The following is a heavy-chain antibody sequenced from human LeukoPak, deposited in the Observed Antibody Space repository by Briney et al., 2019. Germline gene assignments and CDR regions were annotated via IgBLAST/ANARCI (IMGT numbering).Heavy chain of an antibody. Sequence: GGSLRLSCAASGFTFSTYTMNWVRQAPGKGLEWVSSITSGSGYIYYADSVKGRFTVSRDNAKNSLYLQMNSLKAEDTAVYYCARDSATVVIRSNWFDPWGQGTLVAVSS. V-gene: IGHV3-21*01. CDR2: ITSGSGYI. CDR3: ARDSATVVIRSNWFDP. CDR1: GFTFSTYT. J-gene: IGHJ5*02. D-gene: IGHD4-23*01.